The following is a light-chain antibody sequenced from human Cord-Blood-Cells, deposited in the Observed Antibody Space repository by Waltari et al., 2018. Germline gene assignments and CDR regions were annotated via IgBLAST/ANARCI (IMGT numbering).Light chain of an antibody. J-gene: IGKJ1*01. CDR2: AAS. CDR1: QSISSY. V-gene: IGKV1-6*01. CDR3: LQDYNYPWT. Sequence: IQMTQSPSSLSASVGDRVTITCRASQSISSYLNWYQQKPGKAPKLLIYAASSLQSGVPSRFSGSGSGTDFTLTISSLQPEDFATYYCLQDYNYPWTFGQGTKVEIK.